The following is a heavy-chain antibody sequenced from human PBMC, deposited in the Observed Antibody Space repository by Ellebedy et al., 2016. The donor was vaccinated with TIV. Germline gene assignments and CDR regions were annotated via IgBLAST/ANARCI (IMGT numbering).Heavy chain of an antibody. Sequence: PGGSLRLSCKGSGYSFTTYWIGWVRQMPGKGLEWMGIIYPGDSDTRYSPSFQGQVTISADKSINPAYLQWSSLKASDTAMYYCARTLEMATADFDSWGQGTLVTVSS. CDR2: IYPGDSDT. D-gene: IGHD5-24*01. CDR3: ARTLEMATADFDS. V-gene: IGHV5-51*01. CDR1: GYSFTTYW. J-gene: IGHJ4*02.